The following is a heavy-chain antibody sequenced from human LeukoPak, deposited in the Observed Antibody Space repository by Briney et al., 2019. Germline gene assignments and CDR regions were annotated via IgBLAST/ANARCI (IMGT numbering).Heavy chain of an antibody. CDR2: IYTGGYT. CDR3: ASHPRHASGTYYNAHSDY. V-gene: IGHV4-4*07. D-gene: IGHD3-10*01. J-gene: IGHJ4*02. CDR1: GGSIETYY. Sequence: PSETLSLTCTVSGGSIETYYWNWIRQPAGKGLEWIGRIYTGGYTDYNPSLNSRVTMSLDTSKNLFSLKLNSVTAADTAAYYCASHPRHASGTYYNAHSDYWGQGILVTVSS.